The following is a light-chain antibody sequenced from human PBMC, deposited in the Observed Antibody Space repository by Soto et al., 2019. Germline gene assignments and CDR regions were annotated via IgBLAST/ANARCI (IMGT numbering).Light chain of an antibody. J-gene: IGLJ2*01. CDR1: ISNIGSNP. CDR3: AAWDDRLNGVI. V-gene: IGLV1-44*01. Sequence: QSVLTQPPSASGTPGQRVTISCYGSISNIGSNPVSWYQQLPGTAPKLLMYNNDQRPSGVPDRFSGSKRGTSASLAISGLQSEDEADYHCAAWDDRLNGVIFGGGTKLTVL. CDR2: NND.